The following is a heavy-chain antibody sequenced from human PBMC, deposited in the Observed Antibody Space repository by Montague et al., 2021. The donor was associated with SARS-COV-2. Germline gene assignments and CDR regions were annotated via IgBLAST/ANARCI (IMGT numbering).Heavy chain of an antibody. J-gene: IGHJ4*02. V-gene: IGHV2-70*01. CDR3: ARTLRDICDS. CDR2: IDGSDYK. Sequence: PPLVKPTQTLTLTCTFSGFFLITTEECVTWIRQSPGKALEWLALIDGSDYKYYNSSLKTRLTISKDTSKKQVILTMANMDPVDTGTYFCARTLRDICDSWGQGTLVTVSS. CDR1: GFFLITTEEC.